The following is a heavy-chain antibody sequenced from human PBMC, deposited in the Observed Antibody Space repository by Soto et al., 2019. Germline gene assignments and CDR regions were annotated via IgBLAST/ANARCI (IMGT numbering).Heavy chain of an antibody. J-gene: IGHJ4*02. CDR2: ISGSGGTT. CDR1: GFTFTSYG. V-gene: IGHV3-23*01. Sequence: EAQLLESGGALIQPGGSLRLSCAASGFTFTSYGMSWVRQAPGKGLEWVSTISGSGGTTYYADSVKGRFTISRDNSKNTLYLQMNRLRAEDTAVYYCAXXXXXXXXXXXYFDYWGQGTLVTVSP. CDR3: AXXXXXXXXXXXYFDY.